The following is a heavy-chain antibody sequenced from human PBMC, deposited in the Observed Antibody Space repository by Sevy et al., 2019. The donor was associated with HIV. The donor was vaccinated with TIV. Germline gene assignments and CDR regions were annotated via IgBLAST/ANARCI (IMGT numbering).Heavy chain of an antibody. CDR1: GGSVTSGNYY. CDR2: ISYSGNT. CDR3: ARVREAIYYFGMDV. V-gene: IGHV4-61*01. J-gene: IGHJ6*02. Sequence: SETLSLTCTVSGGSVTSGNYYWTRIRQPPGKGLEWIGYISYSGNTKYNPSLKSRVIISVDTSKTQFSLTLSSVTAADTAVYYCARVREAIYYFGMDVWGQGTTVTVSS.